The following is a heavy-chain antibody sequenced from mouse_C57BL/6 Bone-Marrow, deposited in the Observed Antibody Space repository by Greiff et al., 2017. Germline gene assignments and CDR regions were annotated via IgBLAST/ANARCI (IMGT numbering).Heavy chain of an antibody. CDR2: INPSSGYT. J-gene: IGHJ2*01. V-gene: IGHV1-7*01. CDR1: GYTFTSYW. Sequence: VQLKQSGAELAKPGASVKLSCKASGYTFTSYWMHWVKQRPGQGLVWIGYINPSSGYTKYNQKFKDKATLTADKSSSTAYMQLSSLTYEDSAVYYCAKGSTNFDYWGQGTTLTVSS. D-gene: IGHD1-1*01. CDR3: AKGSTNFDY.